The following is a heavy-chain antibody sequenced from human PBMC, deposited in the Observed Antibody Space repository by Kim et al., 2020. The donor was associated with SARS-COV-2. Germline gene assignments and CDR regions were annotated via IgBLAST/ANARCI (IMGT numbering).Heavy chain of an antibody. CDR2: ITYDGSNK. D-gene: IGHD2-15*01. J-gene: IGHJ3*02. Sequence: GGSLRLSCAASGFTFSSCAIHWVRQAPGKGLEWVARITYDGSNKNYAYAVKGRFTISIDNANNKLYLQMNSIKAKTTALYYFSRVPWSRPLAVLLSDFD. CDR3: SRVPWSRPLAVLLSDFD. V-gene: IGHV3-30-3*01. CDR1: GFTFSSCA.